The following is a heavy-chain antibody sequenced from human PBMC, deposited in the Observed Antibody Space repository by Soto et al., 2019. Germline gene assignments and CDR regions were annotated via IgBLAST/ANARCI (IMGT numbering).Heavy chain of an antibody. CDR1: GFTFSSYA. V-gene: IGHV3-23*01. J-gene: IGHJ4*02. CDR2: ISGSGGST. D-gene: IGHD2-15*01. Sequence: GGSLRLSCAASGFTFSSYAMSWVRQAPGKGLEWVSAISGSGGSTYYADSVKGRFTISRDNSKNTLYLQMNSLRAEDTVVYYCAKDSKSLKYCSGGSCYYPYYFDYWGQGTLVTVSS. CDR3: AKDSKSLKYCSGGSCYYPYYFDY.